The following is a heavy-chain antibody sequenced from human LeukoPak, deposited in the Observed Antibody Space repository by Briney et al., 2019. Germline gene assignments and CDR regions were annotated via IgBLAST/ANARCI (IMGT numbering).Heavy chain of an antibody. V-gene: IGHV1-46*01. CDR2: INPSGGST. D-gene: IGHD3-10*01. J-gene: IGHJ4*02. CDR3: ARGAPLMVRGVIITNGGDGFDY. CDR1: GYTFTSYY. Sequence: ASVKVSCKASGYTFTSYYMRWVRQAPGQGLEWMGIINPSGGSTSYAQKFQGRVTMTRDTSTSTVYMELSSLRSEDTAVYYCARGAPLMVRGVIITNGGDGFDYWGQGTLVTVSS.